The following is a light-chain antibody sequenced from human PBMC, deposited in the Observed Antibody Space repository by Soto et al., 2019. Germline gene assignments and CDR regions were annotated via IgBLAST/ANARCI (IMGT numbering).Light chain of an antibody. CDR1: HSVGSN. CDR3: QPYENWPPIT. Sequence: GVKISAVALSVCTGERATLSCRASHSVGSNLAWYQQKPGQAPRLLIYGVSTRATGIPARFSGSGSGTEFTLTISSLQSEDFAVYDCQPYENWPPITFAGGTKADNK. CDR2: GVS. J-gene: IGKJ4*01. V-gene: IGKV3-15*01.